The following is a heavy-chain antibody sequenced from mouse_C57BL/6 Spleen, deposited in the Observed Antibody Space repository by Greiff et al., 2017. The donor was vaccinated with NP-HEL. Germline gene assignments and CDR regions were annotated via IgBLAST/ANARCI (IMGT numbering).Heavy chain of an antibody. Sequence: QLQESGPELVKPGASVKISCKASGYSFTDYNMNWVKQSNGKSLEWIGVINPNYGTTSYNQKFKGKATLTVDQSSSTAYLQLNSLTSENSAVYYCASDGNYDDGYFDVWGTGTTVTVSS. CDR3: ASDGNYDDGYFDV. CDR2: INPNYGTT. V-gene: IGHV1-39*01. D-gene: IGHD2-1*01. J-gene: IGHJ1*03. CDR1: GYSFTDYN.